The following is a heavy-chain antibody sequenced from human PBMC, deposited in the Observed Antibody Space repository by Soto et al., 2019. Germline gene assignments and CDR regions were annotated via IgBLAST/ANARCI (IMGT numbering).Heavy chain of an antibody. V-gene: IGHV1-46*03. Sequence: GASVKVSCKASGYTFTSYYMHWVRQAPGQRLEWMGIINPSGGSSNYAQKFQGRVTMTRDTSTSTVYMELSSLRSEDTAVYYCARVYCSGGSCCSIDYWGQGTLVTISS. CDR2: INPSGGSS. CDR1: GYTFTSYY. J-gene: IGHJ4*02. CDR3: ARVYCSGGSCCSIDY. D-gene: IGHD2-15*01.